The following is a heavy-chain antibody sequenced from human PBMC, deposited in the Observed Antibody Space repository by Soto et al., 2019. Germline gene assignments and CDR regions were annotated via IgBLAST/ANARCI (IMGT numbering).Heavy chain of an antibody. Sequence: ASVKVSCKVSGYTLTELSMHWVRQAPGKGLEWMGGFDPEDGETIYAQKFQGRVTMTEDTSTDTAYMGRSSLGSEDTAVYYCATDPTGTTYAFDIWGQGTMVTVSS. CDR2: FDPEDGET. CDR1: GYTLTELS. CDR3: ATDPTGTTYAFDI. V-gene: IGHV1-24*01. J-gene: IGHJ3*02. D-gene: IGHD1-7*01.